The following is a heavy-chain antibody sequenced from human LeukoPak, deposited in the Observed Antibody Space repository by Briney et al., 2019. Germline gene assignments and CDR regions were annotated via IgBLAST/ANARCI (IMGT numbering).Heavy chain of an antibody. V-gene: IGHV1-69*04. J-gene: IGHJ4*02. D-gene: IGHD1-14*01. CDR2: IIPILGIT. CDR1: GGTFSSYT. CDR3: ARDYFEPYYFDY. Sequence: GASVKVSCKASGGTFSSYTISWVRQAPGQGLEWMGRIIPILGITNYAQKFQGRVTITADKSTSKAYMELSSLRSEDTAVYYCARDYFEPYYFDYWGQGTLVTVSS.